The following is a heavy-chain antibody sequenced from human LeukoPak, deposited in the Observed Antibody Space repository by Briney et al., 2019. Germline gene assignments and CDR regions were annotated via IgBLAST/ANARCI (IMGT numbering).Heavy chain of an antibody. CDR2: ISSSSSYI. CDR3: AGTPSYSSGWLEPYYFDY. V-gene: IGHV3-21*01. D-gene: IGHD6-19*01. J-gene: IGHJ4*02. CDR1: GFTVSSNY. Sequence: PGGSLRLSCAASGFTVSSNYMSWVRQAPGKGLEWVSSISSSSSYIYYADSVKGRFTISRDNAKNSLYLQMNSLRAEDTAVYYCAGTPSYSSGWLEPYYFDYWGQGTLVTVSS.